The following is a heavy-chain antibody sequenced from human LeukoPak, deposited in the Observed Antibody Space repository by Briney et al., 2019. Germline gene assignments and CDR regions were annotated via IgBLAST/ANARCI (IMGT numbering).Heavy chain of an antibody. CDR3: ARVRGNYGSGSTGANWFDP. Sequence: PSETLSLTCTVSNYSISSGYYWGWIRQPPGKGLEWIASVYRSGSTYYKSSLKSRVRISVDTSKNQFSLHLTSVTAADTAVYYCARVRGNYGSGSTGANWFDPWGQGTLVTVSS. V-gene: IGHV4-38-2*02. J-gene: IGHJ5*02. D-gene: IGHD3-10*01. CDR2: VYRSGST. CDR1: NYSISSGYY.